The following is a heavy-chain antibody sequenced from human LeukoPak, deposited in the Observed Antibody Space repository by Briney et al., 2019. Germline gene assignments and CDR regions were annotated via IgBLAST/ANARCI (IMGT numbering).Heavy chain of an antibody. Sequence: ASVKVSCKASGYAFTSYGISWVRQAPGQGLEWMGWINPNSGGTNYAQKFQGRVTMTRDTSISTAYMELSRLRSDDTAVYYCARDIAVAGIDYYYYGMDVWGQGTTVTVSS. CDR1: GYAFTSYG. J-gene: IGHJ6*02. CDR3: ARDIAVAGIDYYYYGMDV. V-gene: IGHV1-2*02. D-gene: IGHD6-19*01. CDR2: INPNSGGT.